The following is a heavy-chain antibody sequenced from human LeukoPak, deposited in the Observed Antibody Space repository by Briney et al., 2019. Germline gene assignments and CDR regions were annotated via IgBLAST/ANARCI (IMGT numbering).Heavy chain of an antibody. J-gene: IGHJ5*02. Sequence: GGSLRLSCAASGFTVSSNYMSWVRQAPGKGLEWVSVIYSGGSTYYADSVKGRFTISRDNSKNTLYLQMNSLRAEDTAVYYCARENYYDRNWFDPWSQGTLVTVSS. D-gene: IGHD3-22*01. CDR2: IYSGGST. CDR1: GFTVSSNY. V-gene: IGHV3-53*01. CDR3: ARENYYDRNWFDP.